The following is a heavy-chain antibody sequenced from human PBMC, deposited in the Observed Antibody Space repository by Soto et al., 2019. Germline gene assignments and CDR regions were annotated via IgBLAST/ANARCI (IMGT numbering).Heavy chain of an antibody. V-gene: IGHV3-53*01. CDR3: ATWLLREHAFDI. CDR1: GFTVNGKKY. D-gene: IGHD2-15*01. Sequence: AGSLRLSCAASGFTVNGKKYITWVRQAPGKGLEWVSALYIADGTFYADSVKGRFTVSINSSKNTVYLQMNNLSPEDTAVYYCATWLLREHAFDIWGLGTMVTVSS. CDR2: LYIADGT. J-gene: IGHJ3*02.